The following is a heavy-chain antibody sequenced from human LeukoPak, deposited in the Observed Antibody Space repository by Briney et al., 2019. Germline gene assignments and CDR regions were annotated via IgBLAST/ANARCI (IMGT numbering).Heavy chain of an antibody. Sequence: ASVKVSCKASGYTFTSYGINWVRQAPGQGLEWMGWISAYNGNTNYAQNLQGRVTMTTDTSTSTAYMELRSLRSDDTAVYYCVRGTRGTSGWYWSDYWGQGTLVTVSS. D-gene: IGHD6-19*01. CDR2: ISAYNGNT. CDR3: VRGTRGTSGWYWSDY. CDR1: GYTFTSYG. J-gene: IGHJ4*02. V-gene: IGHV1-18*01.